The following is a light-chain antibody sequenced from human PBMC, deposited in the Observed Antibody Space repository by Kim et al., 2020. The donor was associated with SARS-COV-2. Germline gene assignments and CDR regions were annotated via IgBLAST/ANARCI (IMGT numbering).Light chain of an antibody. CDR3: QSYDSSLSGSVV. CDR2: GNS. V-gene: IGLV1-40*01. J-gene: IGLJ2*01. CDR1: SSSIGAGYD. Sequence: VTISCTGTSSSIGAGYDVHSYQQLPGTAPKLLIYGNSNRPSGVPDRFSGSESGTSASLAITGLQAEDEADYYCQSYDSSLSGSVVFGGGTKLTVL.